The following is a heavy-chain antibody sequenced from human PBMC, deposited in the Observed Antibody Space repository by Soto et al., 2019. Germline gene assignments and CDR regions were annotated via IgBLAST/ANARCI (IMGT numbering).Heavy chain of an antibody. CDR2: IKQDGNQK. V-gene: IGHV3-7*01. CDR3: AIMIFGVGTDH. CDR1: GFTFTDYW. D-gene: IGHD3-3*01. J-gene: IGHJ5*02. Sequence: EVQLVESGGALVQPGGSLRLSCAASGFTFTDYWMNWVRQAPGKGLEWVANIKQDGNQKYYVDSVKGRFTISRDNAKNSLYLQMNSLRAEDTAVYYWAIMIFGVGTDHWGQGTLVTVSS.